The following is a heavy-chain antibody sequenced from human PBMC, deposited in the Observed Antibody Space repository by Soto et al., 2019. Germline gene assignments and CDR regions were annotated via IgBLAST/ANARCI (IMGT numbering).Heavy chain of an antibody. CDR1: GGSLSDYY. V-gene: IGHV4-34*01. D-gene: IGHD6-19*01. CDR2: INHRGTT. J-gene: IGHJ5*02. CDR3: ARYQWTPGAFDP. Sequence: QVQLQQWGAGLLKPSETLSLTCAVYGGSLSDYYWNWLRQPPGKGLEWIGEINHRGTTSYNPSLKSRVDISVDTAMTQFSLKLRSVTAADTAIYYCARYQWTPGAFDPWGRGTQVTVSS.